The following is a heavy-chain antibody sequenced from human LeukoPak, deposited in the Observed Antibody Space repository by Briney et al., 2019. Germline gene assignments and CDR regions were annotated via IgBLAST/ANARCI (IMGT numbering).Heavy chain of an antibody. V-gene: IGHV3-21*01. CDR1: VLTLSEYS. CDR2: NHPTSTSI. D-gene: IGHD3-22*01. J-gene: IGHJ4*02. CDR3: VRLRRNSDRSDYYYFYNY. Sequence: GGTLRLFCAVSVLTLSEYSINCARHATGKGLEWVSSNHPTSTSIYYAHAVKGRFTISRDNASSSLYLQKNSLRAEDTAVYYCVRLRRNSDRSDYYYFYNYWGQGILVTVSS.